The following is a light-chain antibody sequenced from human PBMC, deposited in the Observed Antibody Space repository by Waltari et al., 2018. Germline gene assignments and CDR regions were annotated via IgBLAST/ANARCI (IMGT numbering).Light chain of an antibody. Sequence: QSALTQPASVSWSPGQSNTISCTGTSSDLGAYKYVLWYQQHPGKAPKLIIYEVSNRPSGVSNRFSGSKSGNTASLSISGLQAEDEADYYCISFTSSVTYVFGTGTRVTVV. CDR3: ISFTSSVTYV. J-gene: IGLJ1*01. V-gene: IGLV2-14*01. CDR2: EVS. CDR1: SSDLGAYKY.